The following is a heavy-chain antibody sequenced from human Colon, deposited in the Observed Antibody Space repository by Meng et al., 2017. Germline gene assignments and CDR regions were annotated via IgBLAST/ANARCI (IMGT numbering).Heavy chain of an antibody. CDR3: ARDHMGSLDY. CDR2: AST. V-gene: IGHV4-61*08. Sequence: QGQLKESGPGLVRPSATLSLICSVSGGSVSSAGDQWSWIRQPPGKGLEWIGYASTNYNPSLKSRVTISVDTSKNQFSLRLTSVTAADTAVYYCARDHMGSLDYWGQGILVTVSS. CDR1: GGSVSSAGDQ. D-gene: IGHD1-26*01. J-gene: IGHJ4*02.